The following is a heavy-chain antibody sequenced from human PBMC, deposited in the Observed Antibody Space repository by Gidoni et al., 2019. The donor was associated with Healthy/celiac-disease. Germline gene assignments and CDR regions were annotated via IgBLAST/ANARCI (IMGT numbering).Heavy chain of an antibody. V-gene: IGHV4-39*01. CDR1: GGSISSSSYY. D-gene: IGHD4-17*01. Sequence: QLQLQESGPGLVKPSETLSLTCTVSGGSISSSSYYWGWIRQPPGKGLEWIGSIYYRGSTYYNPSLKSRVTISVDTSKNQFSLKLSSVTAADTAVYYCAMVDYGDYVNWFDPWGQGTLVTVSS. J-gene: IGHJ5*02. CDR2: IYYRGST. CDR3: AMVDYGDYVNWFDP.